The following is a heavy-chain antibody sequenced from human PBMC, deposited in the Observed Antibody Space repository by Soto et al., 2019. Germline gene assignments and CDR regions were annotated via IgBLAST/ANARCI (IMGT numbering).Heavy chain of an antibody. D-gene: IGHD3-3*01. CDR2: IYYSGST. J-gene: IGHJ6*02. CDR1: GGSISSSSYY. CDR3: ARGLYDFWSGYYYGMDV. Sequence: SETLSLTCTVSGGSISSSSYYWGWIRQPPGKGLEWIGSIYYSGSTYYNPSLKSRVTISVDTSKNQFSLKLSSVTAADTAVHYCARGLYDFWSGYYYGMDVWGQGTTVPVSS. V-gene: IGHV4-39*01.